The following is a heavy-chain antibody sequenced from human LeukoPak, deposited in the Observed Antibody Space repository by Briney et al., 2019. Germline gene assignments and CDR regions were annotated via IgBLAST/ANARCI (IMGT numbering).Heavy chain of an antibody. J-gene: IGHJ6*03. CDR2: IKQDGSEK. Sequence: GGSLRLSCAASGFTFDNYWMNWVRQAPGKGLEWVANIKQDGSEKYYVDSVKGRFTISRDNAKNSLYLQMNSLRAEDTAVYYCARDEGVTMVRGVISYYYYMDVWGKGTTVTVSS. V-gene: IGHV3-7*01. D-gene: IGHD3-10*01. CDR1: GFTFDNYW. CDR3: ARDEGVTMVRGVISYYYYMDV.